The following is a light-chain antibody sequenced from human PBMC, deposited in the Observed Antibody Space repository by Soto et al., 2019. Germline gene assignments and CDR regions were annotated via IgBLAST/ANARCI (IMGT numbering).Light chain of an antibody. J-gene: IGKJ4*01. CDR1: QGISSY. Sequence: AIRMTQSPSSFSASTGDRVTITCRASQGISSYLAWYQQKPGKAPKLLIYAASTLQSGVPSRFSGTGSGTDFTLTFSSLQPEDFAHYYCQQPNSYPHTFGGGTKG. V-gene: IGKV1-8*01. CDR2: AAS. CDR3: QQPNSYPHT.